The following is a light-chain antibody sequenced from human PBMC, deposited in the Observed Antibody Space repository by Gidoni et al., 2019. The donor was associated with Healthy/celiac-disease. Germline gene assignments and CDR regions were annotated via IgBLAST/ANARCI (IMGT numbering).Light chain of an antibody. CDR2: DVS. CDR1: SRDVGGYNY. J-gene: IGLJ1*01. Sequence: QSALTHPASVSGSPGQSITISCTGTSRDVGGYNYVSWYQQHPGKAPKLMIYDVSNRPSGVSNRFSGSKSGNTASLTISGLQAEDEADYYCSSYTSSSTPYVFGTGTKVTVL. CDR3: SSYTSSSTPYV. V-gene: IGLV2-14*03.